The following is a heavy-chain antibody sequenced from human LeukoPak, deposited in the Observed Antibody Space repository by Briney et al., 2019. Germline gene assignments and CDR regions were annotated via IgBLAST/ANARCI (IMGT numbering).Heavy chain of an antibody. Sequence: GGSLRLSCAASGFTFSSYWMSWVRQAPGKGLEWVATIRQDGSQKYYVDSVKGRFTISRDNAENSLYLQMNSLRAEDTAVYYCARDGSRITGTTSMDYWGQGTLVTVSS. J-gene: IGHJ4*02. D-gene: IGHD1-7*01. V-gene: IGHV3-7*01. CDR3: ARDGSRITGTTSMDY. CDR1: GFTFSSYW. CDR2: IRQDGSQK.